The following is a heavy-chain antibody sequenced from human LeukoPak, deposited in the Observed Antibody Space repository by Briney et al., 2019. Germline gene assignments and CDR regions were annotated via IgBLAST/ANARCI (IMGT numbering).Heavy chain of an antibody. D-gene: IGHD3-10*01. Sequence: PGGSLRLSCAASGFTFSSYGMHWVRQAPGKGLEWVAVIVYDGSHQYYTDSVKGRFTISRDNSKNTVFLQMDSLRAEDTGVYYCVKGSGTNDYGMDTWGQGTTVTVPS. CDR1: GFTFSSYG. V-gene: IGHV3-30*02. CDR3: VKGSGTNDYGMDT. J-gene: IGHJ6*02. CDR2: IVYDGSHQ.